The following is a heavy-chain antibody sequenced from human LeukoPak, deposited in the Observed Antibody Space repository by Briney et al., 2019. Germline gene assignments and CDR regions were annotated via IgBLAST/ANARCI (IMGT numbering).Heavy chain of an antibody. Sequence: GGSLRLSCPASGFTFSSYSMNWVRQAPGKGLEWVSYISSSSSTIYYADSVKGRFTISRDNAKNSLYLQMNSLRAEDTAVYYCARARVVAIYYYYYMDVWGKGTTVTVSS. D-gene: IGHD3-22*01. CDR1: GFTFSSYS. CDR2: ISSSSSTI. J-gene: IGHJ6*03. V-gene: IGHV3-48*04. CDR3: ARARVVAIYYYYYMDV.